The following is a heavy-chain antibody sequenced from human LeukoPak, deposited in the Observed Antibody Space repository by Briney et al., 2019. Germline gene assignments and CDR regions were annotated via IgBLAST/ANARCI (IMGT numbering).Heavy chain of an antibody. J-gene: IGHJ6*02. CDR1: GGSFSGYY. V-gene: IGHV4-34*01. D-gene: IGHD2-2*01. CDR2: INHSGST. CDR3: ARAMDSTSFNVYYYYYGMDV. Sequence: ASETLSLTCAVYGGSFSGYYWSWIRQPPGKGLEWIGEINHSGSTNYNPSLKSRVTISVDTSKNQFSLKLSSVTAADTAVYCCARAMDSTSFNVYYYYYGMDVWGQGTTVTVSS.